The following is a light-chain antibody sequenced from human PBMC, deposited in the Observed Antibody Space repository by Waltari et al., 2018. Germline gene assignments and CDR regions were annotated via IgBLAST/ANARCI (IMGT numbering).Light chain of an antibody. V-gene: IGKV1-39*01. J-gene: IGKJ2*01. Sequence: DIQMTQSPSSLSASVGDRVTITCRASQSVGGYLNWYQHKPGQAPTVLIYVASTLQSGVPSRFTGRESGTDFTLTSSSLQPEDFATYYCQQSFTPPYTFGQGTKLEIK. CDR1: QSVGGY. CDR2: VAS. CDR3: QQSFTPPYT.